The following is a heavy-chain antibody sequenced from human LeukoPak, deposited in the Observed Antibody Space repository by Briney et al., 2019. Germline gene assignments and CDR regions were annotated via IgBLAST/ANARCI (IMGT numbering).Heavy chain of an antibody. CDR2: IIPILGIA. D-gene: IGHD4-23*01. Sequence: SVKVSCKASGGTFSSYAISWVRQAPGQGLEWMGRIIPILGIANYAQKFQGRVTITADKSTSTAYMELSSLRSEDTAVYYCARDRLHDYGGPYWYFDLWGRGTLVTVSS. J-gene: IGHJ2*01. CDR1: GGTFSSYA. CDR3: ARDRLHDYGGPYWYFDL. V-gene: IGHV1-69*04.